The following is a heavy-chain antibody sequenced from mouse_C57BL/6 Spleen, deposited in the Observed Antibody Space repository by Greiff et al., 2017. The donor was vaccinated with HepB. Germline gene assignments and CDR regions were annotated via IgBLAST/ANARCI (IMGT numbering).Heavy chain of an antibody. CDR1: GYTFTGYW. CDR3: ASRKSTMVTTGFAY. V-gene: IGHV1-9*01. J-gene: IGHJ3*01. Sequence: VQRVESGAELMKPGASVKLSCKATGYTFTGYWIEWVKQRPGHGLEWIGEILPGSGSTNYNEKFKGKATFTADTSSNTAYMQLSSLTTEDSAIYYCASRKSTMVTTGFAYWGQGTLVTVSA. D-gene: IGHD2-2*01. CDR2: ILPGSGST.